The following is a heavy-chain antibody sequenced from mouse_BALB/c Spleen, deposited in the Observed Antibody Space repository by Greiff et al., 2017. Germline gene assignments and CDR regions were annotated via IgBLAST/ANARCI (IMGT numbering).Heavy chain of an antibody. Sequence: VKRVESGPGLVQPSQSLSITCTVSGFSLTSYGVHWVRQSPGKGLEWLGVIWSGGSTDYNAAFISRLSISKDNSKSQVFFKMNSLQANDTAIYYCARKEPGGFAYWGQGTLVTVSA. CDR1: GFSLTSYG. CDR2: IWSGGST. V-gene: IGHV2-2*02. J-gene: IGHJ3*01. CDR3: ARKEPGGFAY.